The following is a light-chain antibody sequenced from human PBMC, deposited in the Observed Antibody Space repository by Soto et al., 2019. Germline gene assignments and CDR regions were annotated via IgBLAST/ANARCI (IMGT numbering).Light chain of an antibody. CDR1: QDINNY. CDR2: DAS. Sequence: DIKMTQSPSSLSASVGDRVTITCQASQDINNYLKWYQQKPGQAPKLLISDASGLEVGVPSRFSGSGSGTHFTLTISGLQPEAIATYYCQQFGDLTCNVGQGTRLESK. J-gene: IGKJ5*01. CDR3: QQFGDLTCN. V-gene: IGKV1-33*01.